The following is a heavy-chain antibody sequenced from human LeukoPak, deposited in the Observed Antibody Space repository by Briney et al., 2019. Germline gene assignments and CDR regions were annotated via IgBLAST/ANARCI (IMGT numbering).Heavy chain of an antibody. CDR3: ARERWELLSNDYFDY. V-gene: IGHV4-39*02. D-gene: IGHD1-26*01. CDR2: IYYSGST. Sequence: SETLSLTCTSGGSISSSSYYWGWIRQPPGKGLEWIGTIYYSGSTYYNPSLNSRVTMSVDTSKNQFSLQLNSLTPEDTAVYYCARERWELLSNDYFDYWGQGTLVTVSS. J-gene: IGHJ4*02. CDR1: GGSISSSSYY.